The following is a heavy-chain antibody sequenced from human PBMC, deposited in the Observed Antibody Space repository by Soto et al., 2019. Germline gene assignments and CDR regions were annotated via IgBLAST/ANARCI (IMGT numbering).Heavy chain of an antibody. V-gene: IGHV1-69*02. D-gene: IGHD3-10*01. Sequence: QVQLVQSGAEVKKPGSSVKVSCTASGDTFNFYTINWVRQAPGQGLEWVGRVNPIVGLSNFAQKFQGRVSITADKSTNKAYLLLTSLKSEDTAIYYCAPSYGSGSTPFDYWGQGTLVTVSS. J-gene: IGHJ4*02. CDR3: APSYGSGSTPFDY. CDR1: GDTFNFYT. CDR2: VNPIVGLS.